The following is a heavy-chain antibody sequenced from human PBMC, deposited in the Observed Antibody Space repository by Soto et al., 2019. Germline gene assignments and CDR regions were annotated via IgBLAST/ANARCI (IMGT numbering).Heavy chain of an antibody. CDR1: GGSISGHS. Sequence: LSLTCTVSGGSISGHSWIWIRQPAGKGLEWIGHIYPSGSTSYNPSLRSRVTMSLDTSSNQIFLNLTSVTAADTAVFYCVRGRSYSVYDFWGPGTLVTVSA. D-gene: IGHD5-12*01. CDR3: VRGRSYSVYDF. CDR2: IYPSGST. J-gene: IGHJ4*02. V-gene: IGHV4-4*07.